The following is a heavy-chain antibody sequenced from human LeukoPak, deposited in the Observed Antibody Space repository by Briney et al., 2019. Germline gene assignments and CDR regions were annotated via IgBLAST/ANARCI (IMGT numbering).Heavy chain of an antibody. CDR1: GFTFSDAW. D-gene: IGHD3-10*01. J-gene: IGHJ3*01. CDR2: IKSEVDGGTT. V-gene: IGHV3-15*01. CDR3: TTDAPYYYGSGSKTDAFDL. Sequence: GGSLRLSCAASGFTFSDAWMYWGRQAPGKGLEWVGRIKSEVDGGTTDYTAPVKGRFTISRDDSKDTLYLQMNSLKTEDTAVYYCTTDAPYYYGSGSKTDAFDLWGQGTRVTVSS.